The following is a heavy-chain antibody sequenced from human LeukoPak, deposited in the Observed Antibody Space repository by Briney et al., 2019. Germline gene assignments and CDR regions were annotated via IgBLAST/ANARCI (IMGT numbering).Heavy chain of an antibody. Sequence: SSETLSLTCAVYGGSSSGYYWSWIRQPPGKGLEWIGEINHSGSTNYNPSLKSRVTISVDTSKNQFSLKLSSVAAADTAVYYCARGAGSSRRYYYYYYMDVWGKGTTVTVSS. J-gene: IGHJ6*03. D-gene: IGHD2-2*01. V-gene: IGHV4-34*01. CDR2: INHSGST. CDR3: ARGAGSSRRYYYYYYMDV. CDR1: GGSSSGYY.